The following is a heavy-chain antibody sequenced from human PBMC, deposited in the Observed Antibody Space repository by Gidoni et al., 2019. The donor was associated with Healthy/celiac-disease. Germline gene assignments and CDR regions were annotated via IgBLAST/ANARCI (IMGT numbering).Heavy chain of an antibody. V-gene: IGHV4-59*08. CDR3: ARQAMVRGVSEGFDI. D-gene: IGHD3-10*01. J-gene: IGHJ3*02. CDR1: GRSISSYY. CDR2: IYYSGST. Sequence: QVQLQESGPVLVTPSETLSLPCPVSGRSISSYYWSWIRHPPGKGREWIGYIYYSGSTNYTPSLKSRVTISVDTSKNQFSRKLSSVTAADTEVYYCARQAMVRGVSEGFDIWGQGTMVTVSS.